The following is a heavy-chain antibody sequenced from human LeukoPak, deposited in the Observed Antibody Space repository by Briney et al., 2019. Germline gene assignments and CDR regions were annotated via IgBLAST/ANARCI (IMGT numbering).Heavy chain of an antibody. D-gene: IGHD3-22*01. V-gene: IGHV3-23*01. CDR2: ISGSGGST. CDR3: AKDLYYYDSSGKPFDY. Sequence: SGGSLRLSCTASGFTFVSYGMSWVRQAPGKGLEWVSAISGSGGSTYYADSVKGRFTISRDNSKNTLYLQMNSLRAEDTAVYYCAKDLYYYDSSGKPFDYWGQGTLVTVSS. J-gene: IGHJ4*02. CDR1: GFTFVSYG.